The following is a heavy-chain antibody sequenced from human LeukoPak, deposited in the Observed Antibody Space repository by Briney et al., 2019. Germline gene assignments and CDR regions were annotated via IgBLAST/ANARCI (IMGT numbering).Heavy chain of an antibody. CDR2: ISGSGGST. J-gene: IGHJ4*02. D-gene: IGHD3-22*01. V-gene: IGHV3-23*01. Sequence: GGPLRLSCAASGFTFSSYAMSWVRQAPGKGLEWVSAISGSGGSTYYADSVKGRFTISRDNSKNTLYLQMNSLRAEDTAVYYCAKDVNYYDSSGYYFDYWGQGTLVTVSS. CDR3: AKDVNYYDSSGYYFDY. CDR1: GFTFSSYA.